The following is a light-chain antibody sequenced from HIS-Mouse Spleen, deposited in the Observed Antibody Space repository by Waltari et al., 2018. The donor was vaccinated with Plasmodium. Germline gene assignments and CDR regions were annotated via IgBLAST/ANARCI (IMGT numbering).Light chain of an antibody. V-gene: IGKV3-20*01. CDR3: QQYGSSPYT. Sequence: EIVLTQSPGTLSLSPGERATLSGRASQSVSRSYLAWYQQKPGQAPRLLIYGASSRATGIPDVCSGSVSGTDFTLTISRLEPEDFAVYYCQQYGSSPYTFGQGTKLEIK. CDR1: QSVSRSY. CDR2: GAS. J-gene: IGKJ2*01.